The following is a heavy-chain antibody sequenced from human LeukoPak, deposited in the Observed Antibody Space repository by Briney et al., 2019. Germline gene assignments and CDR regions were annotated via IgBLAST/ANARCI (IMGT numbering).Heavy chain of an antibody. CDR2: INTNTGNP. CDR3: AIWYCSGGRCYSNARTFDY. V-gene: IGHV7-4-1*02. Sequence: GASVKVSCKASGYTFTSYAMNWVREAPGQRLEWMGWINTNTGNPTYAQGLTGRFVFSLDTSVSTAYLQISSLKAEDTAVYYCAIWYCSGGRCYSNARTFDYWGQGTRVTVSS. D-gene: IGHD2-15*01. CDR1: GYTFTSYA. J-gene: IGHJ4*02.